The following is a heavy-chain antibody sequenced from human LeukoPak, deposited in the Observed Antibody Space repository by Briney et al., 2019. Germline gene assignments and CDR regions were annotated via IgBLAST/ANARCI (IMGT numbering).Heavy chain of an antibody. Sequence: GGSLRLSCAASGFTFSSYGMHWVRQAPGKGLEWVAFIRYDGSNKYYADSVKGRFTISRDNSKNTLYLQMNSLRAEDTAVYYCAKDSNIVVVVAATHGAVNLDYWGQGTLVTDSS. J-gene: IGHJ4*02. CDR3: AKDSNIVVVVAATHGAVNLDY. CDR2: IRYDGSNK. CDR1: GFTFSSYG. D-gene: IGHD2-15*01. V-gene: IGHV3-30*02.